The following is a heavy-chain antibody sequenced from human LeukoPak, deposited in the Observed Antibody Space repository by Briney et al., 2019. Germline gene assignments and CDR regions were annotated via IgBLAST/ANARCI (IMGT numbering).Heavy chain of an antibody. Sequence: SETLSLTCTVSGGSISSSSYYWGWIRQPPGKGLEWIGCIYYSGSTYYNPSLKSRVTISVDTSKNQFSLKLSSVTAADTAVYYCARIGGYFDWFWAGLFDYWGQGTLVTVSS. V-gene: IGHV4-39*07. CDR3: ARIGGYFDWFWAGLFDY. J-gene: IGHJ4*02. CDR2: IYYSGST. CDR1: GGSISSSSYY. D-gene: IGHD3-9*01.